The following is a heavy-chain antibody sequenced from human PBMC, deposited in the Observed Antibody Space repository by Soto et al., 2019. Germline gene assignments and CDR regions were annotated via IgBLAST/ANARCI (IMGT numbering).Heavy chain of an antibody. V-gene: IGHV3-23*01. CDR2: ISGSGGST. CDR3: ARDMIVVAPAPFDY. CDR1: GFTFSSYA. Sequence: GGSLRLSCAASGFTFSSYAMSWVRQAQGKGLGWDSAISGSGGSTYYADSVKGRFSISRDTSKNTLYLQMNSLRAEDTAVYYCARDMIVVAPAPFDYWGQGTRVTVSS. J-gene: IGHJ4*02. D-gene: IGHD3-22*01.